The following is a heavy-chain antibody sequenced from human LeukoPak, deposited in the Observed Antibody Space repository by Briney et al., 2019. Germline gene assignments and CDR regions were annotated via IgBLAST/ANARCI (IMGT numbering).Heavy chain of an antibody. CDR2: INHSGST. CDR3: ARDSVAVPADYYYGMDV. CDR1: GVSFSGYY. V-gene: IGHV4-34*01. D-gene: IGHD2-2*01. Sequence: SETLSLTCAVYGVSFSGYYWSWIRQPPGKGLEWIGEINHSGSTNYNPSLKSRVTISVDTSKHQFSLKLSSVTAADTAVYYCARDSVAVPADYYYGMDVWSQGTTVTVYS. J-gene: IGHJ6*02.